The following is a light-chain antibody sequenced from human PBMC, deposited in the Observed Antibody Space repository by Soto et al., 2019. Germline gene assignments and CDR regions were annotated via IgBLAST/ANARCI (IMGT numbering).Light chain of an antibody. Sequence: EIVMTQSPATLSVSPGERATLYCRASQTVSSNLACNQQKRGQAPRLLIYGASTRATGIPARFSGSGSGTEVTLTISSLESEDFAVYFCQQYNNWTPYTFGQGTKVDIK. CDR1: QTVSSN. CDR2: GAS. J-gene: IGKJ2*01. CDR3: QQYNNWTPYT. V-gene: IGKV3D-15*01.